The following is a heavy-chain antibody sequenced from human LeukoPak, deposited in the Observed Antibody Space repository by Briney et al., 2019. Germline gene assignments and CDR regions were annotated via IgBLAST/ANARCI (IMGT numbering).Heavy chain of an antibody. Sequence: GGSLRLSCAASGFTVSTNYMSWVRQAPGKGLEWVSVIYSGGATYSADSVKGRFTISRDNSKNTLYLQMNSLRAEDTAVYYCANLLGYCSNGVCYTAWGQGTLVTVSS. CDR2: IYSGGAT. D-gene: IGHD2-8*01. J-gene: IGHJ5*02. CDR1: GFTVSTNY. V-gene: IGHV3-53*05. CDR3: ANLLGYCSNGVCYTA.